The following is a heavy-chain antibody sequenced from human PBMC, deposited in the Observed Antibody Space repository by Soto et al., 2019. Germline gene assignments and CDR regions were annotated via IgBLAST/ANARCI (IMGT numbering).Heavy chain of an antibody. CDR1: GGSISSGGYY. V-gene: IGHV4-31*03. CDR2: IYYSGST. J-gene: IGHJ4*02. CDR3: ARGYDSSGYLHDY. D-gene: IGHD3-22*01. Sequence: LSLTCTVSGGSISSGGYYWSWIRQHPGKGLEWIGYIYYSGSTYYNPSLKSRVTISVDTSKNQFSLKLSSVTAADTAVYYCARGYDSSGYLHDYWGQGTLVTVSS.